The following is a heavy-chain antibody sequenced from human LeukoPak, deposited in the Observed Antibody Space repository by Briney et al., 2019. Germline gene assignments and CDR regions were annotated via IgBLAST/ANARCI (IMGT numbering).Heavy chain of an antibody. CDR1: GFTLSHYS. V-gene: IGHV3-21*01. D-gene: IGHD4-11*01. Sequence: GGSLRLSCAASGFTLSHYSIDWVRQAPGKGLERVASITSSSSHIYYADSVKGRFTISRDNAKNALYLQMNSLGAEDTAIYYCARVMMGATVTTFHYYCMDVWGVGTTVTVSS. CDR2: ITSSSSHI. J-gene: IGHJ6*03. CDR3: ARVMMGATVTTFHYYCMDV.